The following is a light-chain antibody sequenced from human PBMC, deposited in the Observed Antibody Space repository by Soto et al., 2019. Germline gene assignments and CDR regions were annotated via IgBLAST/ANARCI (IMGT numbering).Light chain of an antibody. CDR2: GNS. J-gene: IGLJ2*01. CDR3: HSYDSSLSGWDVV. Sequence: QSVLTLPPSVSGAPGQRVTISCTGSSSNIGAGYDVHWYQQLPGTAPKLLIYGNSNRPSGVPDRFSGSKSGTSASLAITGLQAEDEADYYCHSYDSSLSGWDVVFGGGTKLTVL. V-gene: IGLV1-40*01. CDR1: SSNIGAGYD.